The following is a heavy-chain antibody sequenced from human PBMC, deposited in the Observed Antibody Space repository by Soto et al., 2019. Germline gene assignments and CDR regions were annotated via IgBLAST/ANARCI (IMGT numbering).Heavy chain of an antibody. D-gene: IGHD3-16*01. CDR3: ARLSRASFALDV. V-gene: IGHV5-10-1*01. Sequence: GESLKISCKGSGYNFITDWISWVRQMPGKGLEWRGRIDPTDSYTKYSPSFEGHVTISADKSISTAYLQWSSLKASDSAVYYFARLSRASFALDVWGQGTTVTVSS. J-gene: IGHJ6*02. CDR1: GYNFITDW. CDR2: IDPTDSYT.